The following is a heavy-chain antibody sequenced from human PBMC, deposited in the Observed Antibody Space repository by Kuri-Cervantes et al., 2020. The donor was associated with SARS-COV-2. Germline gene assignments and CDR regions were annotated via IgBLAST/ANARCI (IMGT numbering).Heavy chain of an antibody. Sequence: ASVKVSCKASGGTFTSYYMHWVRQAPGQGLEWMGIINPSGGSTSYAQKFQGRVTMTRDTSTSTVYMELSSLRSEDTAVYYCARDPTPYYDFWSGSYYFDYWGQGTLVTVSS. D-gene: IGHD3-3*01. CDR2: INPSGGST. V-gene: IGHV1-46*01. CDR3: ARDPTPYYDFWSGSYYFDY. CDR1: GGTFTSYY. J-gene: IGHJ4*02.